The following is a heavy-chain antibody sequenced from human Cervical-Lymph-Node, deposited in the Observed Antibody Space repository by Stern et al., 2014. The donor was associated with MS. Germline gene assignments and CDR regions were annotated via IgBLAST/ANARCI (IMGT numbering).Heavy chain of an antibody. CDR3: ARAGPYDYIWGNFRHRAFYFDS. V-gene: IGHV4-59*01. CDR2: LYYSGST. Sequence: VQLVESGPGLVKPSETLSLMGSVSSGFIGNNYWSWIRQPPGKGLEWIGHLYYSGSTYYNPSLKSRVTISLDTSKNQLSLRLSSVTAADTAVYYCARAGPYDYIWGNFRHRAFYFDSWGQGALVTVSS. D-gene: IGHD3-16*02. J-gene: IGHJ4*02. CDR1: SGFIGNNY.